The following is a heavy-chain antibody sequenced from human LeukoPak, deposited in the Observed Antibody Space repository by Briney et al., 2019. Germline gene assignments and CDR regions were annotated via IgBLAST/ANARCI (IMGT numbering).Heavy chain of an antibody. CDR2: ISSSSSYT. J-gene: IGHJ4*02. CDR3: ARDSGYSGYSDY. Sequence: GRSLRLSCAPAGLSFSDSYMSWISPAPGDGMGWVSYISSSSSYTDYADSVKGRFTISRDKAKNSLNLQMNSLRAEDTAVYYCARDSGYSGYSDYWGQGTLVTVSS. D-gene: IGHD5-12*01. CDR1: GLSFSDSY. V-gene: IGHV3-11*05.